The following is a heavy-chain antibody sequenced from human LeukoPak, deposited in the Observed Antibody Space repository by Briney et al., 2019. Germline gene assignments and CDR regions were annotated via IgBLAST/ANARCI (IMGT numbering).Heavy chain of an antibody. Sequence: SETLSLACTVSGGSISSYYWSWIRQPPGKGLEWIGYIYYSGSTNYNPSLKSRVTISVDTSKNQFSLKLSSVTAADTAVYYCARLHYGSGSLRGFDPWGQGTLVTVSS. V-gene: IGHV4-59*08. J-gene: IGHJ5*02. CDR1: GGSISSYY. CDR2: IYYSGST. CDR3: ARLHYGSGSLRGFDP. D-gene: IGHD3-10*01.